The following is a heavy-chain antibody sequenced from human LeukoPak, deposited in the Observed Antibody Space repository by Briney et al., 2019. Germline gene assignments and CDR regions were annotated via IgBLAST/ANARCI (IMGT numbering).Heavy chain of an antibody. J-gene: IGHJ4*02. Sequence: GGSLRLSCAASGFTFSSYWMSWVRQAPGKGLEWVANINQDGSAKDYGGSVEGRFTISRDNAKNSLYLQMNSLTAEGTAVYFCASAPNENYFDFWGQGTLVTVSS. CDR2: INQDGSAK. CDR1: GFTFSSYW. CDR3: ASAPNENYFDF. V-gene: IGHV3-7*01.